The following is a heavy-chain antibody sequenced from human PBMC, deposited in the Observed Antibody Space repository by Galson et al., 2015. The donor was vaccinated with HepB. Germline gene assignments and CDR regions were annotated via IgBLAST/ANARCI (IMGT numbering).Heavy chain of an antibody. D-gene: IGHD6-13*01. CDR2: IWYDGSNK. J-gene: IGHJ5*02. CDR3: ARDPPFIAAAGENWFDP. V-gene: IGHV3-33*01. Sequence: SLRLSCAASGFTFSSYGMHWVRQAPGKGLEWVAVIWYDGSNKYYADSVKGRFTISRDNSKNTLYLQMNSLRAEDTAVYYCARDPPFIAAAGENWFDPWGQGTLVTVSS. CDR1: GFTFSSYG.